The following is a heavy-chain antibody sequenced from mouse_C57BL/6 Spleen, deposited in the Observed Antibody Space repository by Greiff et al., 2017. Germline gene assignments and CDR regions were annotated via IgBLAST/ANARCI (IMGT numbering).Heavy chain of an antibody. CDR2: IWSGGST. Sequence: QVQLQQSGPGLVQPSQSLSITCTVSGFSLTSYGVHWVRQSPGKGLEWLGVIWSGGSTDYNAAFISRLSISKDNSKSQVFFKMNSLQADDTAIYYCARMDYGNSYAWFAYWGQGTLVTVSA. CDR1: GFSLTSYG. V-gene: IGHV2-2*01. J-gene: IGHJ3*01. CDR3: ARMDYGNSYAWFAY. D-gene: IGHD1-1*01.